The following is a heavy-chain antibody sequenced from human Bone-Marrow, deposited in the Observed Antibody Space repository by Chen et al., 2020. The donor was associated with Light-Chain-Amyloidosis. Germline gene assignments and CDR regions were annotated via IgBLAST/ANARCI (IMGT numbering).Heavy chain of an antibody. CDR3: ARNCTSEIRGGWFDP. Sequence: QLQLQEAGPGLVKPSETLSLTCTIYGGSITSSGYYWGWFRQPPGKGLEWVATVYYGGSTYYNPALKNRLLISVDTSRNQFSLKLASVTASDTAVYVCARNCTSEIRGGWFDPWGPGTLVTVSS. V-gene: IGHV4-39*01. D-gene: IGHD2-8*01. CDR2: VYYGGST. CDR1: GGSITSSGYY. J-gene: IGHJ5*02.